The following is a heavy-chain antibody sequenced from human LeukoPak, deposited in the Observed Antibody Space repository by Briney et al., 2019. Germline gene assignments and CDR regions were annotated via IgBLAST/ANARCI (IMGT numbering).Heavy chain of an antibody. Sequence: PSETLSLTCTVSGGSISSSSYYWGWIRQPPGKGLEWIGEINHSGSTNYNPSLKSRVTISVDTSKNQFSLKLSSVTAADTAVYYCARLTQKDSSGHWGLDYWGQGTLVTVSS. CDR2: INHSGST. CDR3: ARLTQKDSSGHWGLDY. D-gene: IGHD3-22*01. CDR1: GGSISSSSYY. J-gene: IGHJ4*02. V-gene: IGHV4-39*07.